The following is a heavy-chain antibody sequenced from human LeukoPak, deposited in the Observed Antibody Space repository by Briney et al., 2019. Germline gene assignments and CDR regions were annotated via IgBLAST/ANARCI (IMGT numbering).Heavy chain of an antibody. V-gene: IGHV5-51*01. Sequence: GESLNISCQGSGFIFTDYWIGWVRQMPGEGLEWVGIISPDDSDTQYRPSFQGRVTISADTSVTTVYLQWNRLQVSDTAVYYCVKRRKNGLQSPNWSDPWGQGTLVSVSS. CDR1: GFIFTDYW. CDR2: ISPDDSDT. D-gene: IGHD3/OR15-3a*01. CDR3: VKRRKNGLQSPNWSDP. J-gene: IGHJ5*02.